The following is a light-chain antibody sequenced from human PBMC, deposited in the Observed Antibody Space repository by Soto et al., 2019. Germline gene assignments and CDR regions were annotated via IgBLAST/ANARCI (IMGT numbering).Light chain of an antibody. V-gene: IGKV1-9*01. Sequence: DIQLTQSPSFLSASVGDRVTITCRASQDISDYLAWYQQRPGKAPKLLIYAASTLQSGVPSRFSGSGSGTEFTLTISSLQPEDFATYSCQQYNSLSSVSFGGGTKVEI. CDR1: QDISDY. J-gene: IGKJ4*01. CDR3: QQYNSLSSVS. CDR2: AAS.